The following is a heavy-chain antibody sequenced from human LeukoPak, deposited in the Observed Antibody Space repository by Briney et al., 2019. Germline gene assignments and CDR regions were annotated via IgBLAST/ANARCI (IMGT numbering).Heavy chain of an antibody. Sequence: NPSETLSLTCTVSGGSISSYYWSWIRQPPGKGLEWIGYIYHSGSTKYNPSLKSRVTISVDTSKSQFSLKLSSVTAADTAVYYCARDGYSGNDGLWGQGTLVTVSS. D-gene: IGHD5-12*01. V-gene: IGHV4-59*01. CDR2: IYHSGST. CDR1: GGSISSYY. J-gene: IGHJ4*02. CDR3: ARDGYSGNDGL.